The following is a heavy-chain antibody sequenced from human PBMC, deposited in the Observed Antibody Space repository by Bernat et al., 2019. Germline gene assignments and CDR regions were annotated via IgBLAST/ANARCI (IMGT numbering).Heavy chain of an antibody. CDR1: GFTFSSYA. D-gene: IGHD3-10*01. CDR2: ISYDGSNK. Sequence: QVQLVESGGGVVQPGRSLRLPCAASGFTFSSYAMHWVRQAPGKGLEWVAVISYDGSNKYYADSVKGQFTISRDNSKNTLYLQMNSLRAEDTAVYYCARDAVNYYGSNVRGYFDYWGQGTLVTVSS. J-gene: IGHJ4*03. CDR3: ARDAVNYYGSNVRGYFDY. V-gene: IGHV3-30-3*01.